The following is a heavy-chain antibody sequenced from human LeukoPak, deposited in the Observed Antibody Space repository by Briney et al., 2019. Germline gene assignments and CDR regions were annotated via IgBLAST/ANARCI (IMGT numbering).Heavy chain of an antibody. V-gene: IGHV1-18*01. J-gene: IGHJ4*02. D-gene: IGHD5-12*01. CDR2: ISAYNGNT. CDR1: GYTFTSYG. CDR3: AGSGDIVATKSFDY. Sequence: ASVKVSCKASGYTFTSYGISWVRQASGQGLEWMGWISAYNGNTNYAQKFQGRVTMTTDTSTSTAYMELRSLRSDDTAVYYCAGSGDIVATKSFDYWGQGTLVTVSS.